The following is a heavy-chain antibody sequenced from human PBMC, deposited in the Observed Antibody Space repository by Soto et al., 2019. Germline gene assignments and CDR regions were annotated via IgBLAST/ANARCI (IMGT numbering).Heavy chain of an antibody. V-gene: IGHV1-69*12. D-gene: IGHD5-18*01. J-gene: IGHJ4*02. CDR1: GGTVSTYP. CDR2: IIPMFGTA. Sequence: QVQLVQSGAEVKKPESSVKVSCKAPGGTVSTYPISWVRQAPGQGLEWMGGIIPMFGTANYAQRFQDRVTITADESTNTVYMELSSLRSEDTAVYFCASGIQLWLRRINNGYSGWGQGTLVTVYS. CDR3: ASGIQLWLRRINNGYSG.